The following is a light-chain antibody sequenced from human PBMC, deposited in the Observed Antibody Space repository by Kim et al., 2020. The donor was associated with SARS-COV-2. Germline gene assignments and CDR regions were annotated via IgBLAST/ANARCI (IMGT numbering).Light chain of an antibody. V-gene: IGKV3-11*01. CDR3: QQRSNSIT. CDR1: QRVSSY. J-gene: IGKJ5*01. CDR2: DAP. Sequence: PLSPEGRATLSCRASQRVSSYLAWYQQKPGHAPRLLFYDAPNWATGLPARFSGRGSGTDLTLTISSLEPEDFAVYYCQQRSNSITFGQGTRLEIK.